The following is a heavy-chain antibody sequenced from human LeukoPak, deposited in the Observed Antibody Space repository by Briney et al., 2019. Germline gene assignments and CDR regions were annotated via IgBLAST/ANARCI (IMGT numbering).Heavy chain of an antibody. J-gene: IGHJ4*02. Sequence: PGGSLRLSCAASGFTFSSYAMIWVRQGPGKGLEWVSGLSGSGGSTYYADSVKGRFSISRDNSWNTLYLQMNSLGAEDTAVYYCAKAKSGSYSPFDYWGQGTLVTVSS. CDR3: AKAKSGSYSPFDY. CDR1: GFTFSSYA. V-gene: IGHV3-23*01. CDR2: LSGSGGST. D-gene: IGHD1-26*01.